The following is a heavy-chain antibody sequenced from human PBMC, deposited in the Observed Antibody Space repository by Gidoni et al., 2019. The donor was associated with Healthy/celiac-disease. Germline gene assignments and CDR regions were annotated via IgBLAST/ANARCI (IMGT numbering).Heavy chain of an antibody. CDR2: INPNSVGT. D-gene: IGHD6-13*01. CDR3: ARVFRRGSSWYGDAFDI. CDR1: GYTFPGYT. V-gene: IGHV1-2*02. Sequence: QVQLVQPGAEVKKPGASVKVSCKASGYTFPGYTMHWVRQAPGQGLEWMGWINPNSVGTNYAQKFQGRVTMTRDTSISTAYMELSRLRSDDTAVYYCARVFRRGSSWYGDAFDIWGQGTMVTVSS. J-gene: IGHJ3*02.